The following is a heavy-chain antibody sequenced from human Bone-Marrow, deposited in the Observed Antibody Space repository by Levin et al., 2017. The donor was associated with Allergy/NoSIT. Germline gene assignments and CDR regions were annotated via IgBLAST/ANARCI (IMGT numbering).Heavy chain of an antibody. J-gene: IGHJ4*02. CDR2: ISSAGSYA. V-gene: IGHV3-11*05. Sequence: SGGSLRLSCAASGFSFSDFYMSWIRLAPGKGLEWISFISSAGSYANYADSVKGRFTISRDNARNSLYLQMNSLRAEDTAVYYCARGSRVIGFGEPLRDFWGQGTLVTVSS. D-gene: IGHD3-10*01. CDR1: GFSFSDFY. CDR3: ARGSRVIGFGEPLRDF.